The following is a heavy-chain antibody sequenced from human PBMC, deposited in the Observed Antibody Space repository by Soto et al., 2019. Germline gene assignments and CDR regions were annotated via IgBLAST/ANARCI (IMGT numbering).Heavy chain of an antibody. CDR3: ARTLVGAPPFDY. CDR2: IYYSGST. D-gene: IGHD1-26*01. V-gene: IGHV4-61*01. Sequence: SETLSRTCTVSGGSVSSGIYYWSWIRQPPGKGLEWIGYIYYSGSTNYNPSLKSRVTISVDTSKNQFSLKLSSVTAADTAVYYCARTLVGAPPFDYWGQGTLVTVSS. J-gene: IGHJ4*02. CDR1: GGSVSSGIYY.